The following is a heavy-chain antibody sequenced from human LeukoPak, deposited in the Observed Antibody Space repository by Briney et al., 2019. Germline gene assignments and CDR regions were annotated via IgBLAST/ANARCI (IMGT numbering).Heavy chain of an antibody. CDR1: GGSITSYY. V-gene: IGHV4-59*05. J-gene: IGHJ5*02. CDR3: ARDPTAAGKGAWFDP. Sequence: SETLSLTCTVSGGSITSYYWSWIRQPPGKGLEWIGSIYYSGSTYYNPSLKSRVTISVDTSKNQFSLKLSSVAAADTAVYYCARDPTAAGKGAWFDPWGQGTLVTVSS. CDR2: IYYSGST. D-gene: IGHD6-13*01.